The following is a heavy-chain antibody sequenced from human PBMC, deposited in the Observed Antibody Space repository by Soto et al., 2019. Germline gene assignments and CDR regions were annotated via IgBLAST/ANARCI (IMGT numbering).Heavy chain of an antibody. CDR3: AKDMAGRSNYGMDV. CDR2: ISWNSGSI. D-gene: IGHD3-10*01. Sequence: EVQLVESGGGLVQPGRSLRLSCAASGFTFDDYAMHWVRQAPGKGLEWVSGISWNSGSIGYADSVKGRFTISSDNAKTALYLQMNSLRAEDTALYYCAKDMAGRSNYGMDVWGQGTTVTVSS. CDR1: GFTFDDYA. J-gene: IGHJ6*02. V-gene: IGHV3-9*01.